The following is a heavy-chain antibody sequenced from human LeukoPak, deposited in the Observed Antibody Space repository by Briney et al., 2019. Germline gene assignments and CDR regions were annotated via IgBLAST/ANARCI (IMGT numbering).Heavy chain of an antibody. J-gene: IGHJ3*02. CDR3: ARGRAYDYVWGSYRYIDAFDI. CDR1: GGTFSSYA. D-gene: IGHD3-16*02. V-gene: IGHV1-69*01. CDR2: IIPIFGTA. Sequence: SVKVSCKASGGTFSSYAISWVRQAPGQGLEWMGGIIPIFGTANYAQKFQGRVTITADESTSTAYMELSSLRSEDTAVYYCARGRAYDYVWGSYRYIDAFDIWGQGTMVTVSS.